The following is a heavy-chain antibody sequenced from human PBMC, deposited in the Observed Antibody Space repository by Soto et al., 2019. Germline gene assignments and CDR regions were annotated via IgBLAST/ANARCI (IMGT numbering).Heavy chain of an antibody. Sequence: ASVKVSCKASGYTFSDYYIHWVRQAPGQGPEWMGWINPNSVGTKYAPKFHGGVTMTRDTSITTSYMELSRLRSGDTAVYYCAREPATAKPEGVDFWGQGTLVTVSS. CDR3: AREPATAKPEGVDF. J-gene: IGHJ4*02. CDR1: GYTFSDYY. V-gene: IGHV1-2*02. D-gene: IGHD1-1*01. CDR2: INPNSVGT.